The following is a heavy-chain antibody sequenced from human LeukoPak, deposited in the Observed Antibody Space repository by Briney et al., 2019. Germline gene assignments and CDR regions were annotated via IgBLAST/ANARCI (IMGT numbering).Heavy chain of an antibody. CDR3: ARVIAAAIDY. V-gene: IGHV3-23*01. D-gene: IGHD6-13*01. Sequence: GGTLRLSCAASGFTFTSFAMSWVRQAPGKGLEWVSTISRSGVATYYANSVKGRFTISRDNAKNSLYLQMNSLRAEDTAVYYCARVIAAAIDYWGQGTLVTVSS. J-gene: IGHJ4*02. CDR1: GFTFTSFA. CDR2: ISRSGVAT.